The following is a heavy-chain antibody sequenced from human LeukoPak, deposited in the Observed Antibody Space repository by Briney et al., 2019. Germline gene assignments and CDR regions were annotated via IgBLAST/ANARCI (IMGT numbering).Heavy chain of an antibody. CDR3: ARSYCSNSSCYAVGAFDV. CDR2: IYYSGST. V-gene: IGHV4-39*01. Sequence: PSETQSLTCAVSGGSISTSSYYWGWIRQPPGEGLEWIASIYYSGSTYYNASLKGRVTISVDTSKNQFYLKLTSMTAADTAVYYCARSYCSNSSCYAVGAFDVWGQGTMVTVSS. D-gene: IGHD2-2*01. J-gene: IGHJ3*01. CDR1: GGSISTSSYY.